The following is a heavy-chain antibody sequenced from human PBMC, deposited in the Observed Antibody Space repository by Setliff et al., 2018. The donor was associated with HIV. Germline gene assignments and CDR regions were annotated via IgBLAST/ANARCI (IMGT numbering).Heavy chain of an antibody. V-gene: IGHV3-48*03. Sequence: GGSLRLSCAASGFTFSSYETNWVRQAPGKGLEWVSYISGSGSTTYYADSVKGRFTISRDNAKNSLYLQMNSLRAEDTAVYYCATEGPSETPDAFDIWGQGTMVTVSS. CDR1: GFTFSSYE. CDR3: ATEGPSETPDAFDI. CDR2: ISGSGSTT. J-gene: IGHJ3*02.